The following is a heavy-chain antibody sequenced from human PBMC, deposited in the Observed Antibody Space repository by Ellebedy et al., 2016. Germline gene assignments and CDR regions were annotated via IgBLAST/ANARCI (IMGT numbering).Heavy chain of an antibody. CDR3: ARDVGVMITFGGVEYYFDY. V-gene: IGHV1-46*04. J-gene: IGHJ4*02. CDR2: INPSGGST. Sequence: ASVKVSCKASGYTFTSYYMHWVRQAPGQGLEWMGIINPSGGSTSYAQKLQGRVTMTRDTSTSTVYMELSSLRSEDTAVYYCARDVGVMITFGGVEYYFDYWGQGTLVTVSS. CDR1: GYTFTSYY. D-gene: IGHD3-16*01.